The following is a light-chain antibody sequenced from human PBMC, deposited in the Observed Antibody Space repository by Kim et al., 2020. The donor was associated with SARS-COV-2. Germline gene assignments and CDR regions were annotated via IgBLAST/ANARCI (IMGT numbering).Light chain of an antibody. CDR2: QDA. CDR1: NLANKY. CDR3: QAWDNNIVV. Sequence: SVSPGQTATITCSGDNLANKYVCWYHQKAGQSPVLVMHQDARRPAGIPERFSGSNSGTTATLTISETQALDEGDYYCQAWDNNIVVFGGGTQLTVL. J-gene: IGLJ2*01. V-gene: IGLV3-1*01.